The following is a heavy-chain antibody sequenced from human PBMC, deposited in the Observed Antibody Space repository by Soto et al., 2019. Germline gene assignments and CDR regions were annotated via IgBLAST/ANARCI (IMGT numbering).Heavy chain of an antibody. CDR2: ISYDGSNK. CDR1: GFTFSSYG. Sequence: QVQLVESGGGVVQPGRSLRLSCAASGFTFSSYGMHWVRQAPGKGLEWVAVISYDGSNKYYADSVKGRFTISRDNSKNTLYLQMNSLRAEDTAVYYCAKGKTGSEYGMDVWGQGTTVTVSS. D-gene: IGHD1-1*01. J-gene: IGHJ6*02. V-gene: IGHV3-30*18. CDR3: AKGKTGSEYGMDV.